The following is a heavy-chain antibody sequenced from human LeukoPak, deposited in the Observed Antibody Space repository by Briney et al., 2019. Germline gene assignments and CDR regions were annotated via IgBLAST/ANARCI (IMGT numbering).Heavy chain of an antibody. J-gene: IGHJ4*02. V-gene: IGHV3-11*04. CDR3: ARRAYDSRPEAPTDY. CDR2: ISSGGSTI. Sequence: GGSLRLSCAASEFVFSDYYMSWVRQAPGKGLEWVSYISSGGSTIYYADSVKGRFTISRDNAKDSLYLQMNSLRAEDTAVYFCARRAYDSRPEAPTDYWGQGTLVTVSS. D-gene: IGHD3-22*01. CDR1: EFVFSDYY.